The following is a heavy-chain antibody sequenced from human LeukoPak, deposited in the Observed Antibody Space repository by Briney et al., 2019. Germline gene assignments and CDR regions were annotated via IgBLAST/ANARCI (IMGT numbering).Heavy chain of an antibody. CDR1: GGSISSAGYS. D-gene: IGHD3-16*01. J-gene: IGHJ4*02. Sequence: PSQTLSLTCAVSGGSISSAGYSWSWIRQPPGKGLEWIGYIYHSGSTYYNSSLKSRVTISVDRSKNQFSLKLTSVTAADTAVYYCARLGRHDYFIDYWGQGTLVTVPS. CDR3: ARLGRHDYFIDY. V-gene: IGHV4-30-2*01. CDR2: IYHSGST.